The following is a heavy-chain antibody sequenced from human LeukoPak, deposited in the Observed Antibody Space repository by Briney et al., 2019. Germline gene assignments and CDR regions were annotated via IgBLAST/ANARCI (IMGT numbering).Heavy chain of an antibody. V-gene: IGHV3-23*01. J-gene: IGHJ5*02. CDR2: IASGGDIT. D-gene: IGHD2-15*01. CDR3: ARDRYCSGGSCSSVRFDP. CDR1: GFTFSGFS. Sequence: GGSLRLSCVASGFTFSGFSMSWVRQPPGKGLEWVSVIASGGDITYYADSVKGRFTISRDNSKSTLYLQLNSLRAEDTALYYCARDRYCSGGSCSSVRFDPWGQGTLVTISS.